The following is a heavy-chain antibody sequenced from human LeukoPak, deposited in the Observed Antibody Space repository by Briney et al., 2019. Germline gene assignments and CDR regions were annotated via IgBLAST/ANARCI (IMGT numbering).Heavy chain of an antibody. Sequence: SETLSLTCTVSGVSMSAYQWSWVRQSPEKGLEWIGCINTKGETSYSPSLKSRVTTSVDISKSQFSLRLTSVTAADTAVYYCATSNDAKIAPFDHWGQGAPVTVSS. CDR2: INTKGET. CDR1: GVSMSAYQ. D-gene: IGHD2-21*01. CDR3: ATSNDAKIAPFDH. V-gene: IGHV4-4*09. J-gene: IGHJ4*02.